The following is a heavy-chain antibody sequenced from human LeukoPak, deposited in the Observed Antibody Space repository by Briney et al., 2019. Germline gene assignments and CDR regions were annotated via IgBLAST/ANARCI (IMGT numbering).Heavy chain of an antibody. V-gene: IGHV3-74*01. D-gene: IGHD2-15*01. Sequence: PGGSLRLSCAASGFTFSNYWMHWVRQAPGKGLVWVSRINIDGSGTSYADLVKGRFTVSRDNAKNTLYLQMNSLRAEDTAVYYCVRDSSVVSYWGQGTLVTVSS. CDR3: VRDSSVVSY. CDR2: INIDGSGT. CDR1: GFTFSNYW. J-gene: IGHJ4*02.